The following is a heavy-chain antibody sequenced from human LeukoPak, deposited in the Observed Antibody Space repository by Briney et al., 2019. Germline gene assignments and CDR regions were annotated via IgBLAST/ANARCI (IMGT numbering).Heavy chain of an antibody. CDR3: ARLGYCSGGSCYSHYFDY. J-gene: IGHJ4*02. Sequence: ASVKVSCKASGYTFTSYYMHWVRQAPGQGLEWMGIINPSGGSTSYAQKFQGRVTMTRDMSTSTVYMELSSLRSEDTAVYYCARLGYCSGGSCYSHYFDYWGQGTLVTVSS. CDR2: INPSGGST. V-gene: IGHV1-46*01. CDR1: GYTFTSYY. D-gene: IGHD2-15*01.